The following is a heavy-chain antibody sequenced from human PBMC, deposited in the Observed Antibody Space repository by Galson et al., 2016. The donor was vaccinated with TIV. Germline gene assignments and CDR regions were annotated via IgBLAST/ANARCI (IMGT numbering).Heavy chain of an antibody. Sequence: SVKVFCKASGGSLTTYPISWLRQAPGLGLEWMGRSVPVFGPPKYSPRFQGRVAISRDESASTVYMELTSLTSEDTAIYYCAKDRTVEYGQSPPFFEYWGQGTLVSVSS. V-gene: IGHV1-69*05. CDR3: AKDRTVEYGQSPPFFEY. D-gene: IGHD2/OR15-2a*01. CDR2: SVPVFGPP. CDR1: GGSLTTYP. J-gene: IGHJ4*02.